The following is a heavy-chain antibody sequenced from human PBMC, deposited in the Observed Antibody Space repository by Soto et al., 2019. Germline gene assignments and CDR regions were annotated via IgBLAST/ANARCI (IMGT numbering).Heavy chain of an antibody. V-gene: IGHV4-59*01. Sequence: SETLSLTCTVSGVSISSYDWSWILQPPGKGLEWIGYIYYSGSTNYNPSLKSRATISVDTSKNQFTLKLSSVTAADTAVYFCAIVPWQRLGVYAFDIWSQCTMVT. CDR3: AIVPWQRLGVYAFDI. J-gene: IGHJ3*02. CDR2: IYYSGST. CDR1: GVSISSYD. D-gene: IGHD6-19*01.